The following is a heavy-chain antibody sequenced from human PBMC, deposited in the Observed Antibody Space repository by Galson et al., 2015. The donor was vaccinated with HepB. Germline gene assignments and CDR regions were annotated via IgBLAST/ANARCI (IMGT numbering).Heavy chain of an antibody. CDR1: GGSISSYY. CDR2: IYYSGST. CDR3: ARGVAGGSGAYFDY. J-gene: IGHJ4*02. Sequence: SETLSLTCTVSGGSISSYYWSWIRQPPWKGLEWIGYIYYSGSTNYNPSLKSRVTISVDTSKNQFSLKLSSVTAADTAVYYCARGVAGGSGAYFDYWGQGTLVTVSS. D-gene: IGHD3-10*01. V-gene: IGHV4-59*01.